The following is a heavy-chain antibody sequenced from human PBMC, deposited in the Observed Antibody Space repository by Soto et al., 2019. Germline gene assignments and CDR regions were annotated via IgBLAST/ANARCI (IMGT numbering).Heavy chain of an antibody. CDR3: ARDYVRGLDYYDSSDDCLDY. D-gene: IGHD3-22*01. CDR1: GVRFSSYW. V-gene: IGHV5-51*07. CDR2: IYPGDSDT. J-gene: IGHJ4*02. Sequence: GESVPRSGKGCGVRFSSYWIGWVHQMQGKGLEWMGIIYPGDSDTRYSPSFQGQVTISADKSISTAYLQWNSLKASDTAVYYCARDYVRGLDYYDSSDDCLDYWGQGTLVTVS.